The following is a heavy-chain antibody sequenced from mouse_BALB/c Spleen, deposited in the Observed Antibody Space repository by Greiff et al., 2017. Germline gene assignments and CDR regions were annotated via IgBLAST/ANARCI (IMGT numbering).Heavy chain of an antibody. J-gene: IGHJ4*01. CDR3: ARPIYDGYWEAMDY. V-gene: IGHV2-2*02. Sequence: VQRVESGPGLVQPSQSLSITCTVSGFSLTSYGVHWVRQSPGKGLEWLGVIWSGGSTDYNAAFISRLSISKDNSKSQVFFKMNSLQANDTAIYYCARPIYDGYWEAMDYWGQGTSVTVSS. D-gene: IGHD2-3*01. CDR1: GFSLTSYG. CDR2: IWSGGST.